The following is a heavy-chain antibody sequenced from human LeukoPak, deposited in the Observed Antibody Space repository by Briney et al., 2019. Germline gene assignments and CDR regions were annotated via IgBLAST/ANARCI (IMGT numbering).Heavy chain of an antibody. D-gene: IGHD6-19*01. CDR3: ARVYTGGWYSRRRSSHAFDS. V-gene: IGHV3-21*01. Sequence: GGSLRLSCAAPGFTFSSYSMNWVRQAPGKGLEWVSSISSSSSYIYYADPVKGRFTISRDNAKNSLYLQMNSLRAEDTAVYYCARVYTGGWYSRRRSSHAFDSWGQGTMVTVSS. J-gene: IGHJ3*02. CDR1: GFTFSSYS. CDR2: ISSSSSYI.